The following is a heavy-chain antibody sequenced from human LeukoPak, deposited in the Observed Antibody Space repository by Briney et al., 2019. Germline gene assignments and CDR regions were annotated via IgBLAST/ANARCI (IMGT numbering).Heavy chain of an antibody. Sequence: GRSLRLSCAASGFTFSSYAMHRVRQAPGKGLEWVAVISYDGSNKYYADSVKGRFTISRDNSKNTLYLQMNSLRVEDTAVYYCARDAYDSSGYYFVNWGQGTLVTVSS. CDR2: ISYDGSNK. J-gene: IGHJ4*02. V-gene: IGHV3-30-3*01. D-gene: IGHD3-22*01. CDR1: GFTFSSYA. CDR3: ARDAYDSSGYYFVN.